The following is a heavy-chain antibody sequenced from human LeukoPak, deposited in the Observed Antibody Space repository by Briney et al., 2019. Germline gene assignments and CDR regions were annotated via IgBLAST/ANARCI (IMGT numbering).Heavy chain of an antibody. Sequence: ASVKVSCKASGYTFTSNDINWVRQAPGQGLEWVGWMNPNSGNTGYAQKFQGRVTITRNTSISTAYMELSSLRSEYTAVYYCAKNKRFLMPRAFDIWGQGTMVTVSS. CDR3: AKNKRFLMPRAFDI. CDR2: MNPNSGNT. CDR1: GYTFTSND. D-gene: IGHD2-2*01. V-gene: IGHV1-8*01. J-gene: IGHJ3*02.